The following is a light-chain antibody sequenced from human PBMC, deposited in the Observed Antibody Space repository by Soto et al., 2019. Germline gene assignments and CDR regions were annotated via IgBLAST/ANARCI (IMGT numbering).Light chain of an antibody. CDR2: GAS. CDR1: QSVSTNS. CDR3: QQYGSSVRT. J-gene: IGKJ4*01. V-gene: IGKV3-20*01. Sequence: EVVLTQSPDTLSLSPGERATLSCRASQSVSTNSLAWYQQKPGQAPRPLIYGASSRATGTPDRFSGSGSGTDFTLIISRLEPEDFAVYYCQQYGSSVRTVGGGTKVDSK.